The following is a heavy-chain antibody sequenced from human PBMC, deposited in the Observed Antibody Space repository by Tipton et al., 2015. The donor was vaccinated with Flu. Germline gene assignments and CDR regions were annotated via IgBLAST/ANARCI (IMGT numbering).Heavy chain of an antibody. CDR3: AREGGIVGVKGGMDV. D-gene: IGHD1-26*01. Sequence: TLSLTCTVSGGSISSYYWSWIRQPPGKGLEWIGDIYYSGSTNYNPSLKSRVTISVDTSKNQFSLKLSTVNAADTAVYYCAREGGIVGVKGGMDVGGQGTSVTVSS. CDR1: GGSISSYY. V-gene: IGHV4-59*01. J-gene: IGHJ6*02. CDR2: IYYSGST.